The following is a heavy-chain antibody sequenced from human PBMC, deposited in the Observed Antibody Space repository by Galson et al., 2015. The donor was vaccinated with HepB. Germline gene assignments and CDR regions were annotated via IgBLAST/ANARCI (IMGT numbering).Heavy chain of an antibody. V-gene: IGHV3-11*01. J-gene: IGHJ4*02. CDR2: ISSSGDTI. CDR3: ARDGCSSTSCYDY. CDR1: GFTFSDYY. Sequence: SLRLSCAASGFTFSDYYMSWIRQAPGKGLEWVSYISSSGDTINCADSVKGRITISRDNAKNSLYLQMNRLRAEDTAVYYCARDGCSSTSCYDYWGQGTLVTVSS. D-gene: IGHD2-2*01.